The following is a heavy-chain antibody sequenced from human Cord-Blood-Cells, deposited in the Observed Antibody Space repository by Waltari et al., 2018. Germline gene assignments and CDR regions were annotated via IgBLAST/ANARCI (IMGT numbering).Heavy chain of an antibody. CDR3: ARGGYDAFDI. J-gene: IGHJ3*02. Sequence: QVQLQQWGAGLLKPSETLSLTCAVYGGSFSGYYWSWIRQPPGKGLEWIGEINHSGRTNYNPSLKSRVTISVDTSKNQFSLKLSSVTAADTAVYYCARGGYDAFDIWGQGTMVTVSS. CDR1: GGSFSGYY. D-gene: IGHD2-15*01. CDR2: INHSGRT. V-gene: IGHV4-34*01.